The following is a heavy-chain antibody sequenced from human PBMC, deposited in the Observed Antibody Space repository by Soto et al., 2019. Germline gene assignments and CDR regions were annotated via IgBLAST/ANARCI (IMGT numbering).Heavy chain of an antibody. CDR3: AKDLGRKGRNRYYDSSGYYYGAFDI. CDR2: ISGSGGST. V-gene: IGHV3-23*01. J-gene: IGHJ3*02. Sequence: PGGSLRLSCAASGFTFSSFAMSWVRQAPGKGLDWVSAISGSGGSTYYADSVKGRFTISRDNSKNTLYLQMNSLRAEDTAVYYCAKDLGRKGRNRYYDSSGYYYGAFDIWGQGTMVTVSS. CDR1: GFTFSSFA. D-gene: IGHD3-22*01.